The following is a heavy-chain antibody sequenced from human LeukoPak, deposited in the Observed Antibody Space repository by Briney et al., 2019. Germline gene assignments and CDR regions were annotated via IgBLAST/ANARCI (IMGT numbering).Heavy chain of an antibody. J-gene: IGHJ5*02. CDR2: IYPGDSDT. CDR1: GYSFTSYW. V-gene: IGHV5-51*01. Sequence: GESLKISCKGSGYSFTSYWIGWVRQMPGKGLEWMGIIYPGDSDTRYSPSFQGQVTISADKSISTAYLQWSSLKASDTAMYYCARRTGIAVGVNWFDPWGQGTLVTVSS. CDR3: ARRTGIAVGVNWFDP. D-gene: IGHD6-19*01.